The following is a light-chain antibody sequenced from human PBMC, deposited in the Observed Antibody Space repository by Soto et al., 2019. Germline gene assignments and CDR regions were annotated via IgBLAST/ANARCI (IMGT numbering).Light chain of an antibody. CDR3: QQYGSSPPGLT. CDR1: QSVSSSY. V-gene: IGKV3-20*01. Sequence: EIVLTQSPGTLSLSPGERATLSCRVSQSVSSSYLAWYQQKPGQAPRLLIYGASSRATGIPDRFSGSGSGTDFTLTISRLEPDDFAVYYCQQYGSSPPGLTFGGGTKVEIK. CDR2: GAS. J-gene: IGKJ4*01.